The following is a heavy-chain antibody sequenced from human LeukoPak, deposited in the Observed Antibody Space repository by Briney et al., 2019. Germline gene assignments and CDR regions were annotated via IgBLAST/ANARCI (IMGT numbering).Heavy chain of an antibody. CDR1: GYTFTSYY. Sequence: ASVKVFCKASGYTFTSYYMHWVRQAPGQGLEWMGIINPSGGSTSYAQKFQGRVTMTRDMFTSTVYMELSSLRSEDTAVYYCATDLGIDAFDIWGQGTMVTVSS. CDR3: ATDLGIDAFDI. V-gene: IGHV1-46*01. J-gene: IGHJ3*02. D-gene: IGHD7-27*01. CDR2: INPSGGST.